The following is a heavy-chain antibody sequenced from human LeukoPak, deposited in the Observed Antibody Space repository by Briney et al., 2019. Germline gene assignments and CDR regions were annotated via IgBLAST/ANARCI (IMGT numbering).Heavy chain of an antibody. Sequence: GGSLRLSCAASGFTFSSYAMNWVRQAPGKGLEWGSTISGSGGSTYYADSVKGRFTISRDNSKNTLYLQMNSLRAEDTAVYYCAKDAGGSSWLDYWGQGTLVTVSS. CDR3: AKDAGGSSWLDY. CDR1: GFTFSSYA. D-gene: IGHD6-13*01. V-gene: IGHV3-23*01. CDR2: ISGSGGST. J-gene: IGHJ4*02.